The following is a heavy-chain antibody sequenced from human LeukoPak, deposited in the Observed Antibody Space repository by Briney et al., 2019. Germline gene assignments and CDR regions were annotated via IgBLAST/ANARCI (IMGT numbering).Heavy chain of an antibody. V-gene: IGHV4-34*01. D-gene: IGHD2-15*01. J-gene: IGHJ6*03. CDR3: ARSGGSKNYYYYYMDV. CDR1: GGSFSGYY. Sequence: SETLSLTCAVYGGSFSGYYWSWIRQPPGRGLEWIGEINHSGSTNYNPSLKSRVTISVDTSKNQFSLKLSSVTAADTAVYYCARSGGSKNYYYYYMDVWGKGTTVTVSS. CDR2: INHSGST.